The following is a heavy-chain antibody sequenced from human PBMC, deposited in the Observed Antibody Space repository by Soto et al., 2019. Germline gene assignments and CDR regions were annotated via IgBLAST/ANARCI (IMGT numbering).Heavy chain of an antibody. CDR1: GFTFSNYW. D-gene: IGHD2-21*02. CDR3: VVATASFGF. J-gene: IGHJ3*01. Sequence: EVQLVESGGGLVQPGGSLRLSCAGSGFTFSNYWMNWVRQAPGKGLEWVANIKQDGSEKDYVDSVKGRFTISRDNDKNSLYLHMNRLRVEDDDVDYYVVATASFGFWGQGAMVTVSS. CDR2: IKQDGSEK. V-gene: IGHV3-7*05.